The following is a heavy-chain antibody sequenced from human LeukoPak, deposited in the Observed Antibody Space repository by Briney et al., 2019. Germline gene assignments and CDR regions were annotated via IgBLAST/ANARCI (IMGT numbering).Heavy chain of an antibody. Sequence: PSETLSLTCTVSGGSISSSSHYWGWIRQPPGKGLEWIGSIYYSGSTYYNPSLKSRVTISVDTSKNQFSLKLSSVTAADTAVYYCARHVYSSSWYRWFDPWGQGTLVTVSS. CDR3: ARHVYSSSWYRWFDP. CDR1: GGSISSSSHY. V-gene: IGHV4-39*01. CDR2: IYYSGST. J-gene: IGHJ5*02. D-gene: IGHD6-13*01.